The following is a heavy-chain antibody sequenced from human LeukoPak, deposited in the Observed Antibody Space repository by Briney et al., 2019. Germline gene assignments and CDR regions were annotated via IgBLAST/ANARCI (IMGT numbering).Heavy chain of an antibody. Sequence: PGGSLRLSCAASGFTFSSYAMTWVRQPPGKGLEWVANINEGGSEQNYVDSVKGRFTISRDNAKNSLSLQMNSLRAEDTAMYYCASGGHVDYCGQGTLVTVSS. D-gene: IGHD3-10*01. J-gene: IGHJ4*02. CDR2: INEGGSEQ. CDR3: ASGGHVDY. CDR1: GFTFSSYA. V-gene: IGHV3-7*01.